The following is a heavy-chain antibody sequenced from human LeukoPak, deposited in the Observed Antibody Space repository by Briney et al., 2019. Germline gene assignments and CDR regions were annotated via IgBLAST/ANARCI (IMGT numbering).Heavy chain of an antibody. D-gene: IGHD3-10*01. Sequence: GGSLRLSCAASGFTFSSYGMHWVRQAPGKGLEWVAFIRSDGSYKYYADSVKGRFTISRDNSKNTLYLQMNSLRAEDTAVYYCARDLVRGVMGYYGVDVWGQGTTVTVSS. V-gene: IGHV3-30*02. CDR2: IRSDGSYK. CDR3: ARDLVRGVMGYYGVDV. J-gene: IGHJ6*02. CDR1: GFTFSSYG.